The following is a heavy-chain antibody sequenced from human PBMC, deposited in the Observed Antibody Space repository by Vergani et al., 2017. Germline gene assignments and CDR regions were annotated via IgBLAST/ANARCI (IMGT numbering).Heavy chain of an antibody. Sequence: QVQLVESGGGVVQPGRSLRLSCAASGFTFSSYGMHWVRQAPGKGLEWVAVISYDGSNKYYADSVKGRFTISRDNSKNTLYLQMNSLRAEDTAVYCCAKVSSDFWSGQGAFDIWGQGTMVTVSS. D-gene: IGHD3-3*01. CDR2: ISYDGSNK. CDR3: AKVSSDFWSGQGAFDI. CDR1: GFTFSSYG. V-gene: IGHV3-30*18. J-gene: IGHJ3*02.